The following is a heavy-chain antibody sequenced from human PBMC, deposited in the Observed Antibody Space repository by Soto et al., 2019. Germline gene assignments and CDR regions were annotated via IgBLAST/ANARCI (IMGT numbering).Heavy chain of an antibody. D-gene: IGHD2-15*01. CDR2: IYYSGNT. Sequence: QLQLQESGPGLVKPSETLSLTCTVSGGSISSNTYYWGWIRQPPGKGLEWIGSIYYSGNTYYNPSLKSRVTISVDTSKNQFSLKLSSVTAADTALYFCARHQMVVLGFSEYFHHWGQGTLVTVSS. CDR1: GGSISSNTYY. V-gene: IGHV4-39*01. J-gene: IGHJ1*01. CDR3: ARHQMVVLGFSEYFHH.